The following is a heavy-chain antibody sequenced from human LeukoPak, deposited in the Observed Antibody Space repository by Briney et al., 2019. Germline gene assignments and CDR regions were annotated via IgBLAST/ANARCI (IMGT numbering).Heavy chain of an antibody. V-gene: IGHV1-24*01. CDR2: FDPEDGET. J-gene: IGHJ4*02. Sequence: APVKVSCKVSGYTLTELSMHWVRQAPGKGLEWMGGFDPEDGETIYAQKFQGRVTMTEDTSTDTAYMELSSLRSEDTAVYYCASNLGAYSGYDKGAPDFDYWGQGTLVTVSS. D-gene: IGHD5-12*01. CDR3: ASNLGAYSGYDKGAPDFDY. CDR1: GYTLTELS.